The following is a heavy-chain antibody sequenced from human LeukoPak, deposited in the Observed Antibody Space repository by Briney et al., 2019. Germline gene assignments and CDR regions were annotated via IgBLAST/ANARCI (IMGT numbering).Heavy chain of an antibody. D-gene: IGHD3-16*01. CDR3: AKDPVEASGGVRPNDY. CDR2: IQFDGSNK. V-gene: IGHV3-30*02. J-gene: IGHJ4*02. CDR1: GFTFSTYG. Sequence: GGSLRLSCAASGFTFSTYGMHWVRQAPGKGLGWVAFIQFDGSNKYYADSVKGRFTISRDNSKNTLYLQMNSLRAEDTAVYYCAKDPVEASGGVRPNDYWGQGTLVTVSS.